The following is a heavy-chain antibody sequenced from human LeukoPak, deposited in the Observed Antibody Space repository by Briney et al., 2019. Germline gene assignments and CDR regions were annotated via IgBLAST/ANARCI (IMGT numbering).Heavy chain of an antibody. V-gene: IGHV1-46*01. CDR1: GYTFTSYY. CDR3: ARVGRGATYFDY. Sequence: ASVKVSCKASGYTFTSYYMHWVRQAPGQGLEWMGIINPSGGSTSCAQKFQGRVTMTRDMSTSTVYMELSSLRSEDTAVYYCARVGRGATYFDYWGQGTLVTVSS. J-gene: IGHJ4*02. D-gene: IGHD1-26*01. CDR2: INPSGGST.